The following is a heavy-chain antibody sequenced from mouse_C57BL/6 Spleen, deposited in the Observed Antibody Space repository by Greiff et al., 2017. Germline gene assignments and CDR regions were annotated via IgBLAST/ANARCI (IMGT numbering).Heavy chain of an antibody. J-gene: IGHJ3*01. CDR2: INPNNGGT. CDR3: ARKDDYDWFAY. D-gene: IGHD2-4*01. V-gene: IGHV1-18*01. Sequence: VQLQQSGPELVQPGASVKIPCKASGYTFTDYNMDWVKQSHGKSLEWIGDINPNNGGTIYNQKFKGKATLTVDKSSSTAYMELRSLTSEDTAVYYCARKDDYDWFAYWGQGTLVTVSA. CDR1: GYTFTDYN.